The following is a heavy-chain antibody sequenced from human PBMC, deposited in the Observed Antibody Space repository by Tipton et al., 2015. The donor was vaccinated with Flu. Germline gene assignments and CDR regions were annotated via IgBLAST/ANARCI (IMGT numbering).Heavy chain of an antibody. D-gene: IGHD4-11*01. CDR2: INGDGSEK. V-gene: IGHV3-7*01. CDR1: GFTFSNYW. CDR3: ARGAYYSNDY. Sequence: SLRLSCAASGFTFSNYWMSWVRQASGKGLEWVANINGDGSEKYYVDSVKGRFTISRDNAKNSMFLQMNSLRVEDTAVYYCARGAYYSNDYWGQGTLVTVSS. J-gene: IGHJ4*02.